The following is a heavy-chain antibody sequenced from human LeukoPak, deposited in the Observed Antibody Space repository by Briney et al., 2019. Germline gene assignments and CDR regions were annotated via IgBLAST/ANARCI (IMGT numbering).Heavy chain of an antibody. CDR2: IYPGDSDT. J-gene: IGHJ3*02. Sequence: GESLKISCKGSGYSFTSYWIGWVRQMPGKGLEWMGIIYPGDSDTRYSPSFQGQVTISADKSISTAYLQWSSLKASDTAMYYCARESDSSGWANAFDIWGQGTMVTVSS. CDR3: ARESDSSGWANAFDI. D-gene: IGHD6-19*01. V-gene: IGHV5-51*01. CDR1: GYSFTSYW.